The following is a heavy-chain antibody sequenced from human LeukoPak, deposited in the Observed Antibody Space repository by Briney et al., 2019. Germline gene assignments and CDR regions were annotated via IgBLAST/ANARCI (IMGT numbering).Heavy chain of an antibody. Sequence: SETLSLTCTVSGGSFSGYYWSWIRQPPGKGLEWIEEINHSGSTNYNPSLKSRVTISVDTSKNQLSLKLSSVTAADTAVYYCAGRHYYGSGSYYKGDYWGQGTLVTVSS. CDR2: INHSGST. CDR3: AGRHYYGSGSYYKGDY. V-gene: IGHV4-34*01. D-gene: IGHD3-10*01. CDR1: GGSFSGYY. J-gene: IGHJ4*02.